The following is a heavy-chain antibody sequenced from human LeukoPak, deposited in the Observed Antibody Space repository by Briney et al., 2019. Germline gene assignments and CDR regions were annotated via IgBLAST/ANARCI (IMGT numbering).Heavy chain of an antibody. CDR2: IYYSGST. V-gene: IGHV4-31*03. Sequence: SQTLSLTCTVSGGSISSGGYYWSWIRQHPGKGLEWIGYIYYSGSTYYNPSLKSRVTISVDTSKNQFSLKLSSVTAADTAVYYCARGREGHYYDSDYYFDYWGQGTLVTVSS. CDR3: ARGREGHYYDSDYYFDY. CDR1: GGSISSGGYY. J-gene: IGHJ4*02. D-gene: IGHD3-22*01.